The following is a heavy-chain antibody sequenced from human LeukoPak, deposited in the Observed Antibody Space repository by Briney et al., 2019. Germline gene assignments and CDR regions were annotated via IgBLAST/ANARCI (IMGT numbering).Heavy chain of an antibody. CDR3: ANVGDGYSDAFYI. D-gene: IGHD5-24*01. Sequence: GGSLRLSCAASGFTFSNYWMTWVRQAPGKGLEFVACIKQDGNEKYYVGSVKGRFTVSRDTATNSLHLQMNSLRVEDTAMYYCANVGDGYSDAFYIWGQGTMVTVSS. V-gene: IGHV3-7*01. CDR2: IKQDGNEK. CDR1: GFTFSNYW. J-gene: IGHJ3*02.